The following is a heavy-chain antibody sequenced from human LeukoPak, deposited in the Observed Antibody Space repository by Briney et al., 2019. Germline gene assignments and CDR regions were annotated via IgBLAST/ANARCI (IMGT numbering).Heavy chain of an antibody. J-gene: IGHJ4*02. CDR3: ARDRDQWLPERCDY. D-gene: IGHD6-19*01. CDR2: INPNSGGT. Sequence: ASVKVSCKASGYTFTGYYMHWVRQAPGQGLEWMGWINPNSGGTNYAQRFQGRATMTRDTSISTAYMELSRLRSDDTAVYYCARDRDQWLPERCDYWGQGTLVTVSS. V-gene: IGHV1-2*02. CDR1: GYTFTGYY.